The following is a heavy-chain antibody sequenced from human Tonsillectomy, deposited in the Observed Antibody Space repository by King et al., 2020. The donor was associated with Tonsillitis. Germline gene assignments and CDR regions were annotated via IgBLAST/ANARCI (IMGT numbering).Heavy chain of an antibody. CDR3: ARDRVPEAGGPHDAFDI. Sequence: VQLVESGGGLVKSGGSLRLSCAASGFSFSSYTMNWARQAPGQGLEWVSSISRSGSYIYYADSVKGRFSISRDNAKNSLYLQMNRLRAEDTAVYYCARDRVPEAGGPHDAFDIWGQGTMVTVSS. D-gene: IGHD6-13*01. CDR2: ISRSGSYI. CDR1: GFSFSSYT. V-gene: IGHV3-21*01. J-gene: IGHJ3*02.